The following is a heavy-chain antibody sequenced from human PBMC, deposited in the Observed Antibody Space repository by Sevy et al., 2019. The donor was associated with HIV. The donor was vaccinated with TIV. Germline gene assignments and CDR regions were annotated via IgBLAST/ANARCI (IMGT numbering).Heavy chain of an antibody. CDR3: ARGVQTYDAFDI. D-gene: IGHD6-6*01. J-gene: IGHJ3*02. Sequence: GGSLRLSCAVSGFTFSSYSMNWVRQAPGKGLGWVSYISGISNYIYYADSVKGRFSISTDNAKNSLYLQMNSLRAEDTAVYYCARGVQTYDAFDIWGQGTMVTVSS. CDR2: ISGISNYI. CDR1: GFTFSSYS. V-gene: IGHV3-21*01.